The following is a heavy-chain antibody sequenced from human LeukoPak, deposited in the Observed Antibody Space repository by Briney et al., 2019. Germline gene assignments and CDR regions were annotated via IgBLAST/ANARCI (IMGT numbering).Heavy chain of an antibody. Sequence: SVKVSCKASGGTFSSYAISWERQAPGQGLEWMGRIIPIFGTANYAQKFQGRVTITTDESTSTAYMELSSLRSEDTAVYYCARARIAVADLGAFDIWGQGTMVTVSS. CDR2: IIPIFGTA. D-gene: IGHD6-19*01. CDR3: ARARIAVADLGAFDI. CDR1: GGTFSSYA. J-gene: IGHJ3*02. V-gene: IGHV1-69*05.